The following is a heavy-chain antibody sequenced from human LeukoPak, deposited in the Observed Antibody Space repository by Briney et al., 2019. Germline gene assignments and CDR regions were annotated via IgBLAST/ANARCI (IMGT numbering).Heavy chain of an antibody. Sequence: GGSLRLSCAASGFTFGDYAMHWVRHAPGKGLEWVSGISWNSGSIGYADSVKGRFTISRDNAKNSLYLQMNSLRAEDTALYYCAKDNWNDGGFDYWGQGTLVTVSS. CDR3: AKDNWNDGGFDY. J-gene: IGHJ4*02. D-gene: IGHD1-1*01. CDR2: ISWNSGSI. CDR1: GFTFGDYA. V-gene: IGHV3-9*01.